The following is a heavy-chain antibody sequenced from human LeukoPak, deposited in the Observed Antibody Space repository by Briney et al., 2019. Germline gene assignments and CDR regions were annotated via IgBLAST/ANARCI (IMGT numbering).Heavy chain of an antibody. CDR1: GYTFTGYY. CDR3: ASLYSSSWYFGY. Sequence: ASVKVSCTASGYTFTGYYMHWVRQAPGQGLEWMGWINPNSGGTNYAQKFQGRVTMTRDTSISTAYMELSRLRSDDTAVYYCASLYSSSWYFGYWGQGTLVAVSS. CDR2: INPNSGGT. D-gene: IGHD6-13*01. J-gene: IGHJ4*02. V-gene: IGHV1-2*02.